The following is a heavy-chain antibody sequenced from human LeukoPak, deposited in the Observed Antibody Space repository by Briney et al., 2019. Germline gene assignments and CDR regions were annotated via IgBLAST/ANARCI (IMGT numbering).Heavy chain of an antibody. Sequence: GGSLRLSCAASGFTFSSYAMHWVRQAPGKGLEWVAVISYDGSNKYYADSVKGRFTISRDNSKNTLYLQMNSLRAEDTAVYYCAKDRITMIVVVPFYGMDVWGQGTTVTVSS. CDR1: GFTFSSYA. D-gene: IGHD3-22*01. J-gene: IGHJ6*02. CDR3: AKDRITMIVVVPFYGMDV. CDR2: ISYDGSNK. V-gene: IGHV3-30-3*01.